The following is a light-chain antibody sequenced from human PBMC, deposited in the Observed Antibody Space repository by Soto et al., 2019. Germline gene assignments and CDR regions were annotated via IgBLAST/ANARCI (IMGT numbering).Light chain of an antibody. Sequence: QSALTQPPSASGSPGQSVTISCTGTSSDVGAYKYVSWYQQYPGKAPKLMIYEVTKRPSGVPDRFSGSKSGNTASLTVSGLQAEDEADYYCSSYVGNDFWVFGAGTKLTVL. V-gene: IGLV2-8*01. CDR2: EVT. CDR3: SSYVGNDFWV. CDR1: SSDVGAYKY. J-gene: IGLJ3*02.